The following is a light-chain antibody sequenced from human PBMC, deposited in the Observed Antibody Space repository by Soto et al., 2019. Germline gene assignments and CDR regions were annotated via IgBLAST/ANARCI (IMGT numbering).Light chain of an antibody. CDR3: QQLKSKLIT. Sequence: EIVMTQSPATLSVSPGAGATLFCRASQSIKRNLAWLQQKPGQAPRLLMSAASTRATGIPARFSGSGSGTEFTLTIASLQSEDFATYYCQQLKSKLITFGQGTRLEIK. J-gene: IGKJ5*01. CDR1: QSIKRN. V-gene: IGKV3D-15*01. CDR2: AAS.